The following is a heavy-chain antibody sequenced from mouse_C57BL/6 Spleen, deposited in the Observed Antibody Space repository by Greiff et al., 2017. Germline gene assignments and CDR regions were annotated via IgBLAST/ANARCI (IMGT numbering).Heavy chain of an antibody. J-gene: IGHJ2*01. Sequence: QVQLQQPGAELVRPGSSVKLSCKASGYTFTSYWMDWVKQRPGQGLEWIGNIYPSDSETHYNQKFKDKATLTVDKSSSTAYMQLSSLTSEDSAVYYCAREDYGSSYVENYWGQGTTLTVSS. D-gene: IGHD1-1*01. CDR1: GYTFTSYW. CDR3: AREDYGSSYVENY. V-gene: IGHV1-61*01. CDR2: IYPSDSET.